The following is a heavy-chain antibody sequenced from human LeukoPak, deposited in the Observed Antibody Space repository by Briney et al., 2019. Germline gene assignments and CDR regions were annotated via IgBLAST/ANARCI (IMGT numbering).Heavy chain of an antibody. CDR3: ARGPLATAGTMGLDY. V-gene: IGHV3-21*01. Sequence: GGSLRLSCAASGFTFSSYNMIWVRQAPGKGLEWVSSISNSGTYIYYADSVKGRFTISRDNAKNSLYLQMNSLRAEDTAVYYCARGPLATAGTMGLDYWGQGTLVTVSS. CDR1: GFTFSSYN. J-gene: IGHJ4*02. CDR2: ISNSGTYI. D-gene: IGHD6-13*01.